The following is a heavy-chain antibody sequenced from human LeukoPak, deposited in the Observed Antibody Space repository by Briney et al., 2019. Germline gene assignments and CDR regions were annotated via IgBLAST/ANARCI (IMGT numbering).Heavy chain of an antibody. Sequence: KVSCKASGGTFSSYAISWVRQAPGQGLEWMGRIIPIFGTANYAQKFQGRVTITTDESTSTAYMELSSLRSEDTAVYYCARPTTRWFGELSPDAFDIWGQGTMVTVSS. CDR2: IIPIFGTA. D-gene: IGHD3-10*01. CDR1: GGTFSSYA. CDR3: ARPTTRWFGELSPDAFDI. V-gene: IGHV1-69*05. J-gene: IGHJ3*02.